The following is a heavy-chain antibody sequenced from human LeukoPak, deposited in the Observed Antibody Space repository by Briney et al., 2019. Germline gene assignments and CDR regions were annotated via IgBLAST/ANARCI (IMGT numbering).Heavy chain of an antibody. J-gene: IGHJ6*03. D-gene: IGHD3-3*01. CDR3: AKGHTTTFGVVIRNYYYMDV. CDR1: GFTFSSYW. CDR2: INSDGSST. V-gene: IGHV3-74*01. Sequence: PGGSLRLSCAASGFTFSSYWMHWVRQAPGKGLVWVSRINSDGSSTSYADSVKGRFTISRDNSKSTLYLQMNSLRAEDTAVYYCAKGHTTTFGVVIRNYYYMDVWGKGTTVTVS.